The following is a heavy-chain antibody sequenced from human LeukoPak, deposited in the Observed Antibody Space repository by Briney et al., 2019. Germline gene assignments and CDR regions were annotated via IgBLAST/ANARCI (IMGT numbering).Heavy chain of an antibody. CDR3: ARRAGGSSYYYYYGMDV. V-gene: IGHV4-59*08. CDR2: IYYSGST. CDR1: GGSISSYY. Sequence: SETLSLTCTVSGGSISSYYWSWIRQPPGKGLEWIGYIYYSGSTNYNPSLKSRVTISVDTSKNQFSLKLSSVTAADTAVYYCARRAGGSSYYYYYGMDVWGQGTTVTVSS. J-gene: IGHJ6*02.